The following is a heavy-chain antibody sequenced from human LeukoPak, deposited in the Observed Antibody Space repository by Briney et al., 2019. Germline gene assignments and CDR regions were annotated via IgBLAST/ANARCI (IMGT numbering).Heavy chain of an antibody. CDR3: ARTYGSSGLGYFDL. J-gene: IGHJ2*01. V-gene: IGHV4-59*01. CDR1: GGSISSYY. Sequence: SETPSLTCTVSGGSISSYYWSWIRQPPGKGLEWIGYIYYSGSTNYSPSLKSRLTISVDTSKNQFSLKLSSVTAADTAVYYCARTYGSSGLGYFDLWGRGTLVTVSS. D-gene: IGHD6-13*01. CDR2: IYYSGST.